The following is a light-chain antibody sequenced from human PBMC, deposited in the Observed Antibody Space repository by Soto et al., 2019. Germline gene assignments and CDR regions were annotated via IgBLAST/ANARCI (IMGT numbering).Light chain of an antibody. CDR1: SSNIGAGYD. V-gene: IGLV1-40*01. CDR3: QSYDSSLSAWV. CDR2: GNN. Sequence: QSALTQPPSVSGAPGQRVTISCTGCSSNIGAGYDVHWYQQLPGTAPRLLIFGNNNRPSGVPDRFSGSKSGTSASLAITGLQAGDEADYYCQSYDSSLSAWVFGGGTQLTVL. J-gene: IGLJ3*02.